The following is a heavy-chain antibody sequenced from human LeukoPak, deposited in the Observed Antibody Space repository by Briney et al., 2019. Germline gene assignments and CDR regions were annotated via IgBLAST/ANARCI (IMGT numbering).Heavy chain of an antibody. D-gene: IGHD1-26*01. V-gene: IGHV1-18*01. J-gene: IGHJ4*02. CDR1: AYSFTRYG. CDR2: ISGSTGNT. Sequence: ASVKVSCRASAYSFTRYGVSWVRQAPGQGLEWMGWISGSTGNTKYVEKFQGRLTVTAYTSTGTAYLDLTKLRIDDTAVYFCARSGRRTYFYFDLWGQGTLVTVSS. CDR3: ARSGRRTYFYFDL.